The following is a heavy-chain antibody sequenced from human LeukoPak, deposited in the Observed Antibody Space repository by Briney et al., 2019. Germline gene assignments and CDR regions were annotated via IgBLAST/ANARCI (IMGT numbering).Heavy chain of an antibody. CDR2: IIPILGIA. V-gene: IGHV1-69*04. CDR1: GGTFSSYA. CDR3: AREVAVAAPVDY. D-gene: IGHD6-19*01. Sequence: ASVKVSCKASGGTFSSYAISWVRQAPGQGLEWMGRIIPILGIANYAQKFQGRVTITADKSTSTADMELSSLRSEDTAVYYCAREVAVAAPVDYWGQGTLVTVSS. J-gene: IGHJ4*02.